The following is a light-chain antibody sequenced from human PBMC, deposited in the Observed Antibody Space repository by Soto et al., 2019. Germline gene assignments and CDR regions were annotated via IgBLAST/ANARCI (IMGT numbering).Light chain of an antibody. J-gene: IGLJ1*01. CDR3: CSFAGFHTYV. CDR2: EGT. CDR1: ISDIGSYNT. Sequence: QSALTQSSSLSVSPGQWISIPCAGTISDIGSYNTVSWYQHHPGKAPKLLIYEGTKRPSGVSHRFSGSKSGNTASLTISGLQPEDEADYYCCSFAGFHTYVFGTGTKVTVL. V-gene: IGLV2-23*01.